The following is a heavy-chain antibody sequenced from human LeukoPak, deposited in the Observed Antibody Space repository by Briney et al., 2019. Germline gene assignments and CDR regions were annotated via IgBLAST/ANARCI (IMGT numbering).Heavy chain of an antibody. CDR1: GGSISSYY. V-gene: IGHV4-59*08. CDR2: IYHSGST. Sequence: SETLSLTCTVSGGSISSYYWSWIRQPPGKGLEWIGYIYHSGSTNYNPSLKSRVTISVDTSKTQFSLKLNSVTAADTAVYYCARGPYRVALSGWGQGTLVTVSS. D-gene: IGHD3-10*01. CDR3: ARGPYRVALSG. J-gene: IGHJ4*02.